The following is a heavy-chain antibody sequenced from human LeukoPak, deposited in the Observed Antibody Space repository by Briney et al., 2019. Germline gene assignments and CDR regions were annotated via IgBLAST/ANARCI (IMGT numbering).Heavy chain of an antibody. Sequence: SETLSLTCPVSGGSIGSSTYYWGWIRQPPGKGLEWIGSIYYDGSAYYNPSLNSRVTISIDTPKNQFSLRLSSVTAADTAVYHCARHPVSSKTLDYWGQGTLVTVSS. V-gene: IGHV4-39*01. CDR1: GGSIGSSTYY. CDR3: ARHPVSSKTLDY. D-gene: IGHD6-6*01. CDR2: IYYDGSA. J-gene: IGHJ4*02.